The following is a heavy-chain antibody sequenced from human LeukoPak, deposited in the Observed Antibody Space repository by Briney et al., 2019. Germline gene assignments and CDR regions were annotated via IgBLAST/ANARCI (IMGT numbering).Heavy chain of an antibody. Sequence: ASVKVSCKASGYTFTSYYMHWVRQAPGQGLEWMGIINPSGGSTSYAQKFQGRVTMTRDTSTSTVYMELSSLRSEDTAVYYCARDPYNSGDRVGYYFDYWGQGTLVTVCS. CDR3: ARDPYNSGDRVGYYFDY. V-gene: IGHV1-46*01. CDR2: INPSGGST. J-gene: IGHJ4*02. CDR1: GYTFTSYY. D-gene: IGHD1-20*01.